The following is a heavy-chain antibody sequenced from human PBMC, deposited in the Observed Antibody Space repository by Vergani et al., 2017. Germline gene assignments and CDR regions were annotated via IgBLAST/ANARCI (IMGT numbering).Heavy chain of an antibody. CDR2: FYTGGGT. D-gene: IGHD6-13*01. CDR3: ARDPLYSTTWPFLLLDMDV. Sequence: QVQLQESGPGLVRPSQTLSLTCTVSGGSISSGSYYWSWFLQPAGKGLEWIGRFYTGGGTSYNPSLKSRVTISVAPSKNQFSLQRSSVTAADTAVYYCARDPLYSTTWPFLLLDMDVWGKGTTVTVSS. J-gene: IGHJ6*04. CDR1: GGSISSGSYY. V-gene: IGHV4-61*02.